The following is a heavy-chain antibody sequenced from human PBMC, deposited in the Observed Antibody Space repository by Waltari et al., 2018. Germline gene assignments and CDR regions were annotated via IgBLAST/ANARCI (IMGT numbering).Heavy chain of an antibody. CDR2: ISSSSSYI. V-gene: IGHV3-21*01. CDR1: SYS. D-gene: IGHD1-26*01. Sequence: SYSMNWVRQAPGKGLEWVSSISSSSSYIYYADSVKGRFTISRDNAKNSLYLQMNSLRAEDTAVYYCARDSRSYYFTARVAPDYWGQGTLVTVSS. J-gene: IGHJ4*02. CDR3: ARDSRSYYFTARVAPDY.